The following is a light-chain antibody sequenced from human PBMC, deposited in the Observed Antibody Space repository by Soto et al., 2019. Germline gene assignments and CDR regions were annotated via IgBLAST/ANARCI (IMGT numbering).Light chain of an antibody. J-gene: IGKJ2*01. Sequence: DIQMTQSPSTLSASVGDRVTITCRASQSISTWLAWYQQKPGKAPKVLIYKASSLESGVPSRFXXSGSGTEFTLTISSLQPDDFATYYCQQYNSYSRMYTFGQGTKLEIK. CDR1: QSISTW. V-gene: IGKV1-5*03. CDR2: KAS. CDR3: QQYNSYSRMYT.